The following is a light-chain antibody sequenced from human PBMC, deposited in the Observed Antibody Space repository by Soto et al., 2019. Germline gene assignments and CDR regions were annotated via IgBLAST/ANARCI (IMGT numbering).Light chain of an antibody. Sequence: EIVLTQSPGTLSLSPGEEALLSCRASQSISSSYLAWYQQKTGQAPRLLIYGASSRATGIPDRFSGSGSGTDFTLTISRLEPEDFAVYYCQQYGSSPLTFGGGTKV. V-gene: IGKV3-20*01. CDR1: QSISSSY. CDR3: QQYGSSPLT. CDR2: GAS. J-gene: IGKJ4*01.